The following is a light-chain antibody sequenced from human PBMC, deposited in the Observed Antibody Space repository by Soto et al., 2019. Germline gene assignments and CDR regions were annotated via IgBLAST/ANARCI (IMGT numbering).Light chain of an antibody. CDR1: QSISTY. V-gene: IGKV1-39*01. CDR3: QQSYNAPWT. J-gene: IGKJ1*01. CDR2: AAS. Sequence: DIQMTQSPSSLSASVGDRVTLTCRASQSISTYLNWYQQRPGKAPELLIYAASSLQSGVPSSFSGSGSGTDFTLTISSLRPEDVATYYCQQSYNAPWTFGQGTTVEVK.